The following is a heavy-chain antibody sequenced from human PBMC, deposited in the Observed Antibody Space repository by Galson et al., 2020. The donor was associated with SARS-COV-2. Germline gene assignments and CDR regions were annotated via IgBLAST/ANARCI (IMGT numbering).Heavy chain of an antibody. Sequence: ASVKVSCKASGYSFTTLDIDWVRQAPGQGLEWMGWMNPKSGSTGYAQKFQGRVTMTRDTSTGTAYMELSSLTSDDTAVYFCARGYGAAAYFDYWGQGTLVTVSS. V-gene: IGHV1-8*01. CDR3: ARGYGAAAYFDY. CDR2: MNPKSGST. J-gene: IGHJ4*02. D-gene: IGHD6-13*01. CDR1: GYSFTTLD.